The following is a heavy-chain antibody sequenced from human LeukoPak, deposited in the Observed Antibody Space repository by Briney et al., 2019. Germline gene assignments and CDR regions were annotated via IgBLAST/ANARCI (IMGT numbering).Heavy chain of an antibody. J-gene: IGHJ4*02. D-gene: IGHD6-19*01. Sequence: SQTLSLTCAISGDSVSSNSAAWNWIRQSPSRGLEWLGRTYYRSKWYNDYAVSVKSRITINPDTSKNQFSLQLSSVTAADTAVYYCARGLAAAAVAGLDYWGQGTLVTVSS. CDR2: TYYRSKWYN. V-gene: IGHV6-1*01. CDR3: ARGLAAAAVAGLDY. CDR1: GDSVSSNSAA.